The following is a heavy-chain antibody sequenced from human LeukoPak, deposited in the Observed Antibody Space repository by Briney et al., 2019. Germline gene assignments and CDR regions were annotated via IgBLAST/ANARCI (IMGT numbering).Heavy chain of an antibody. CDR2: ISGNDDGT. D-gene: IGHD3-10*01. CDR3: AKRGPIYSASPGNYFDY. J-gene: IGHJ4*02. CDR1: GFTFSSYA. V-gene: IGHV3-23*01. Sequence: GGPLRLSCAASGFTFSSYAMTWVRQAPGKGLEWVSSISGNDDGTYYADSVKGRFTISRDNSKNTLYLQMNSLRAEDTAIYYCAKRGPIYSASPGNYFDYWGQGTLVTVSS.